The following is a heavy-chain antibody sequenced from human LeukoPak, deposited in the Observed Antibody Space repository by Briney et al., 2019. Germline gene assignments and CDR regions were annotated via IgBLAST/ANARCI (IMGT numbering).Heavy chain of an antibody. J-gene: IGHJ6*02. CDR2: ISGSGGST. CDR3: AKVLTLDYYDSSGYYYYGMDV. D-gene: IGHD3-22*01. CDR1: GFIFSSYA. V-gene: IGHV3-23*01. Sequence: GGSLRLSCAASGFIFSSYAMSWVRQAPGKGLEWVSAISGSGGSTYYADSVKGRFTISRDNSKNTLYLQMNSLRAEDTAVYYCAKVLTLDYYDSSGYYYYGMDVWGQGTTVTVSS.